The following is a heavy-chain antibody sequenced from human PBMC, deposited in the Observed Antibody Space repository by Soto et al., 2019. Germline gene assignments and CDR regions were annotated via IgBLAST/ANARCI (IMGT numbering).Heavy chain of an antibody. CDR1: GGSISSNY. D-gene: IGHD6-13*01. J-gene: IGHJ4*02. V-gene: IGHV4-59*01. CDR3: ARYRREAVAGYTLDN. CDR2: VYNSGST. Sequence: SETLSLTCTVSGGSISSNYWTWIRQPPGKGLEWIGYVYNSGSTNCNPSLKSRVTISEDTSKSQFSLKVNSMTAADTAVYYCARYRREAVAGYTLDNWGQGILVTVSS.